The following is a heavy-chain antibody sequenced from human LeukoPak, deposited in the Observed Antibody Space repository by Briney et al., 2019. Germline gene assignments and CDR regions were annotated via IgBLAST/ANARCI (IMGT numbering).Heavy chain of an antibody. D-gene: IGHD2-2*02. J-gene: IGHJ4*02. CDR3: AKGGYCSSTSCYSSGWFDY. CDR1: GGSISSYY. CDR2: IYYSGST. V-gene: IGHV4-59*01. Sequence: PSETLSLTCTVSGGSISSYYWSWIRQPPGKGLEWIGYIYYSGSTNYNPSLKSRVTISVDTSKNQFSLKLSSVTAADTAVYYCAKGGYCSSTSCYSSGWFDYWGQGTLVTVSS.